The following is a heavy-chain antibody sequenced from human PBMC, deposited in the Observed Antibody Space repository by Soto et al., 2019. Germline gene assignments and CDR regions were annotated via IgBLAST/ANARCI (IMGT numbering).Heavy chain of an antibody. D-gene: IGHD2-15*01. CDR1: GYTFTSYG. J-gene: IGHJ6*02. CDR2: IIPIFGTA. V-gene: IGHV1-69*13. CDR3: ARDIGGVVVAATGGGMDV. Sequence: SVKVSCKASGYTFTSYGISWVRQAPGQGLEWMGGIIPIFGTANYAQKFQGRVTITADESTSTAYMELSSLRSEDTAVYYCARDIGGVVVAATGGGMDVWGQGTTVTVSS.